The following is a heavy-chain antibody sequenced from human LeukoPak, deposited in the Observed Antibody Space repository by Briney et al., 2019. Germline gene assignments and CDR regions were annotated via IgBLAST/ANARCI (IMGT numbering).Heavy chain of an antibody. J-gene: IGHJ4*02. CDR2: ISSSSSYI. Sequence: GGSLRLSCAASGLTFSSYSMNWVRQAPGKGLEWVSSISSSSSYIYYADSVKGRFTISRDNAKNSLYLQMNSLRAEDTAVYYRARDQRFGHFDYWGQGTLVTVSS. CDR3: ARDQRFGHFDY. V-gene: IGHV3-21*01. CDR1: GLTFSSYS. D-gene: IGHD3-10*01.